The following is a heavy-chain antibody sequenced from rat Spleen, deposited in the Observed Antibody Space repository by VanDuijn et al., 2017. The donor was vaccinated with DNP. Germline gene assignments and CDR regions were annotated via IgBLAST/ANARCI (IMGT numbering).Heavy chain of an antibody. CDR3: ARHVLPLRVWDY. J-gene: IGHJ2*01. CDR2: TNDDGGST. D-gene: IGHD1-4*01. Sequence: EVQLVESGGGLVQPGRSLKLSCEASGFSFSDYYMAWVRQAPTKGLEWVAYTNDDGGSTYNGDSVKGRFTISRDNAKSTLYLQMNSLRAEDMATYYCARHVLPLRVWDYWGQGVMVTVSS. CDR1: GFSFSDYY. V-gene: IGHV5-22*01.